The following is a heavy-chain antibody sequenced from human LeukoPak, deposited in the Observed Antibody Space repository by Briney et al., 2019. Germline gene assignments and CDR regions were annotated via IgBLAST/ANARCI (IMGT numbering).Heavy chain of an antibody. Sequence: SGGSLRLSCAASGFTFTSYVMSWVRQAPGKGLEWVSSISGGGANTYYADSVKGRFTISRDNSKNTLFLQMNSLRAEDTAVYYCAKDLPYGDYDPYFDYWGQGTLVTVSS. J-gene: IGHJ4*02. CDR3: AKDLPYGDYDPYFDY. D-gene: IGHD4-17*01. CDR2: ISGGGANT. CDR1: GFTFTSYV. V-gene: IGHV3-23*01.